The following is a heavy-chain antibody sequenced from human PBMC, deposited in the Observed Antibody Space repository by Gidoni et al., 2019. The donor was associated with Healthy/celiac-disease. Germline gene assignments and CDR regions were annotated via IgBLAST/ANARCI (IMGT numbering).Heavy chain of an antibody. V-gene: IGHV4-39*01. J-gene: IGHJ6*02. Sequence: QLQLQESGPGLVKPSETLSLTCTVSGGSISSSSYYWGWIRQPPGKGLEWIGSIYYSGSTYYNPSLKSRVTISVDTSKNQFSLKLSSVTAADTAVYYCARHRRRYDSSGTHYYYYYGMDVWGQGTTVTVSS. CDR2: IYYSGST. CDR1: GGSISSSSYY. D-gene: IGHD3-22*01. CDR3: ARHRRRYDSSGTHYYYYYGMDV.